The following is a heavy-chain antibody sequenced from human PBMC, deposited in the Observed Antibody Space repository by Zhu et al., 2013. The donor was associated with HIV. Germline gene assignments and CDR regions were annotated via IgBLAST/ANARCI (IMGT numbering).Heavy chain of an antibody. CDR2: IIPIFGTA. Sequence: QVQLVQSGAEVKKPGSSVKVSCKASGGTFSSYAISWVRQAPGQGLEWMGGIIPIFGTANYAQKFQGRVTITADESTSTAYMELSSLRSEDTAVYYCASDGRYSSSSYYYYGMDVWGQGTTVTVSS. CDR1: GGTFSSYA. CDR3: ASDGRYSSSSYYYYGMDV. J-gene: IGHJ6*02. V-gene: IGHV1-69*01. D-gene: IGHD6-6*01.